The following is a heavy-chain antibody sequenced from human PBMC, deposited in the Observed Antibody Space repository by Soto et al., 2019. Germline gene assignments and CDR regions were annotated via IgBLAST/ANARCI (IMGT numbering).Heavy chain of an antibody. V-gene: IGHV3-30*18. D-gene: IGHD6-19*01. Sequence: PGGSLGLSCVASGFTFRSYGIHWVRQAPGKGLEWVAVVSSDGRTTYYADSVKGRFTISRDNSKNTLYLQMDSLRPEDTAVYYCAKEIAVAGDLDYWGHGTLVTVSS. J-gene: IGHJ4*01. CDR3: AKEIAVAGDLDY. CDR2: VSSDGRTT. CDR1: GFTFRSYG.